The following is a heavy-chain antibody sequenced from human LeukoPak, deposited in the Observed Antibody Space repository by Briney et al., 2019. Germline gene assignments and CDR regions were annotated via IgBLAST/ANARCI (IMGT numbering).Heavy chain of an antibody. D-gene: IGHD2-21*01. CDR1: GFTFSSYG. CDR3: VRGDWYFES. V-gene: IGHV3-7*04. Sequence: GSLRLSCAASGFTFSSYGMHWVRQAPGKGLQWVANVNRDGTEKHFLDSVEGRFTISRDNAKKSLYLQMSSLRPQDTAVYFCVRGDWYFESWGQGTLVTVSS. CDR2: VNRDGTEK. J-gene: IGHJ4*02.